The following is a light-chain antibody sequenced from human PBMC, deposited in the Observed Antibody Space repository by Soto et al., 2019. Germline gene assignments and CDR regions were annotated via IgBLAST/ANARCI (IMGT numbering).Light chain of an antibody. V-gene: IGKV3-11*01. CDR2: DAS. J-gene: IGKJ4*01. CDR3: QQRSNWQGV. CDR1: QSVSSY. Sequence: EIVLTQSPATLSLSPGERATLSCRASQSVSSYLAWYQQKPGQAPRLLIYDASNRATGIPARFSGSGSGTDFTLTISSLEPEDFAVYYCQQRSNWQGVFGGGTKVEIK.